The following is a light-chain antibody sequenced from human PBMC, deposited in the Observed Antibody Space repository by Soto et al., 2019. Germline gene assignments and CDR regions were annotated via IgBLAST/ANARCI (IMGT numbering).Light chain of an antibody. V-gene: IGKV1-12*01. J-gene: IGKJ3*01. CDR1: HGVSGW. Sequence: IQMTQSPSSVSASVGDTVTLSCQTSHGVSGWLAWYQQKPGKAPTLLIYTVSNLQSGVPSRFSGSGSGTYFSLTITNLQPEDYATYFCQQGKTFPFTFGPGTKVEVK. CDR3: QQGKTFPFT. CDR2: TVS.